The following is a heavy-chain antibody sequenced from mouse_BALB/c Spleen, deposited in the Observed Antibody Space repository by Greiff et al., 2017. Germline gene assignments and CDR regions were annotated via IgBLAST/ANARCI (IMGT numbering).Heavy chain of an antibody. CDR2: ISNLAYSI. J-gene: IGHJ2*01. D-gene: IGHD3-3*01. Sequence: DVHLVESGGGLVQPGGSRKLSCAASGFTFSDYGMAWVRQAPGKGPEWVAFISNLAYSIYYADTVTGRFTISRENAKNTLYLEMSSLRSEDSAMYYCARDGGGQDFDYWGQGTTLTVSS. CDR3: ARDGGGQDFDY. CDR1: GFTFSDYG. V-gene: IGHV5-15*02.